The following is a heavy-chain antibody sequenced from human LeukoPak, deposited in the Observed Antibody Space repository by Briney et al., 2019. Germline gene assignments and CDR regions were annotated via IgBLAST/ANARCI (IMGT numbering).Heavy chain of an antibody. Sequence: GGSLRLSCAAAGLTFSSYSMKWGRQAPGKGLEWVSYISSDSRTIYYADSVKGRFTISRDNAKNSLYLQMKSLRDEDTAVYYCARYGSGTSYITNYFDYWGQGTLVTVSS. V-gene: IGHV3-48*02. CDR2: ISSDSRTI. CDR3: ARYGSGTSYITNYFDY. CDR1: GLTFSSYS. D-gene: IGHD3-10*01. J-gene: IGHJ4*02.